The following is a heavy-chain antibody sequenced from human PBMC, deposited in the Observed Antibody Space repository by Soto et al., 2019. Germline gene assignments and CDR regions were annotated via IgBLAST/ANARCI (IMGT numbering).Heavy chain of an antibody. Sequence: QVQLQESGPGLVKPSQTLSLTCTVSGGSISSGDYYWRWIRQPPGKGLEWIGYIYYSGSTYYNPSLKSRFTISVDTSKNQFSLKLSSVTAADTAVYYCARVGGFGATTIDYWGQGTLVTVSS. D-gene: IGHD3-10*01. J-gene: IGHJ4*02. V-gene: IGHV4-30-4*01. CDR3: ARVGGFGATTIDY. CDR2: IYYSGST. CDR1: GGSISSGDYY.